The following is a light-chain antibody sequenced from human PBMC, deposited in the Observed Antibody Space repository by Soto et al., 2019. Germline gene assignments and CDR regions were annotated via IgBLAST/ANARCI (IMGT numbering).Light chain of an antibody. V-gene: IGKV1-5*03. Sequence: DIQMTQSPSTLSASVGDRVTITCRASQSISTWLAWYQQKPGKAPKLLISKASTLESGVPSRFSGSGSGPEFTLTISSLQPDDFATYHCQHYHNYPLTFGGGTKVEIK. CDR1: QSISTW. CDR2: KAS. J-gene: IGKJ4*01. CDR3: QHYHNYPLT.